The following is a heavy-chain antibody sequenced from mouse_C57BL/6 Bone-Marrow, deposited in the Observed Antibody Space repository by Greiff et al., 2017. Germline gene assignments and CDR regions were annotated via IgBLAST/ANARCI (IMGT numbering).Heavy chain of an antibody. V-gene: IGHV14-2*01. CDR1: GFNIKDYY. CDR2: IDPEDGET. J-gene: IGHJ3*01. D-gene: IGHD2-4*01. Sequence: EVQLQQSGAELVKPGASVKLSCTASGFNIKDYYMHWVKQRTEQGLEWIGRIDPEDGETKSAPKFQGKATITANTSSNTAYLQLSSLTSEDTAVYYWARSRRLRRGAGFAYWGQGTLVTVSA. CDR3: ARSRRLRRGAGFAY.